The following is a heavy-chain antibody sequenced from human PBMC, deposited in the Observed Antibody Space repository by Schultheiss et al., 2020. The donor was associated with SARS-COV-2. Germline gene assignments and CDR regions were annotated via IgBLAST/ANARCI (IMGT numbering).Heavy chain of an antibody. CDR2: ISGSGGST. CDR1: GFTFSSYE. J-gene: IGHJ5*02. Sequence: GSLRLSCAASGFTFSSYEMNWVRQAPGKGLEWVSAISGSGGSTYYADSVKGRFTISRDNSKNTLYLQMNSLRAEDTAVYYCAKGGSSRKNWFDPWGQGTLVTVSS. CDR3: AKGGSSRKNWFDP. D-gene: IGHD6-6*01. V-gene: IGHV3-23*01.